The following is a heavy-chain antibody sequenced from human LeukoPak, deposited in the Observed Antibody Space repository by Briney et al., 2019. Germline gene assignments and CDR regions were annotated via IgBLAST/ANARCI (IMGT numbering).Heavy chain of an antibody. V-gene: IGHV3-7*01. CDR3: ARELRTFDY. J-gene: IGHJ4*02. CDR1: GFTFSSYW. CDR2: IKQNGNEK. Sequence: PGGSLRLSCAASGFTFSSYWMTWVRQAPGKGLEWVANIKQNGNEKNYVDSVEGRLTISRDNAKNSLYLQMNSLRAEDTAVYYCARELRTFDYWGQGTLVTVSS. D-gene: IGHD3-16*01.